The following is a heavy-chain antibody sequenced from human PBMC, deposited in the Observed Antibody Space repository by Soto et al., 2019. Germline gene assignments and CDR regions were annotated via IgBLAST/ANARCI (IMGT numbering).Heavy chain of an antibody. CDR1: GGSISSSDYY. CDR3: ASAATYYYDSSGYFQQ. D-gene: IGHD3-22*01. V-gene: IGHV4-39*07. CDR2: IYYSGSA. J-gene: IGHJ1*01. Sequence: SETLSLTCTVSGGSISSSDYYWGWIRQPPGKGLEWIGNIYYSGSASYNPSLKSRVTISVDTSKNQFSLNLSSVTAADTAVYYCASAATYYYDSSGYFQQWGQGTLVTVSS.